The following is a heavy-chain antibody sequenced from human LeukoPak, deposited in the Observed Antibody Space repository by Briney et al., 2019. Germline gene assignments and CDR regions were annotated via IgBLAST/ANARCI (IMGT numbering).Heavy chain of an antibody. D-gene: IGHD3-3*01. J-gene: IGHJ3*02. CDR1: GGSMRSYY. CDR2: INHSGST. V-gene: IGHV4-34*01. CDR3: AREGSVLVAFDI. Sequence: SETLSLTCTVSGGSMRSYYWSWIRQPPGKGLEWIGEINHSGSTNYNPSLKSRVTISVDTSKNQFSLKLSSVTAADTAVYYCAREGSVLVAFDIWGQGTMVTVSS.